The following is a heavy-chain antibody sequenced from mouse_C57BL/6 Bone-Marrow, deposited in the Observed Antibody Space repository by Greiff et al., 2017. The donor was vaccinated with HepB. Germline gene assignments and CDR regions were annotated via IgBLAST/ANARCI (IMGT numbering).Heavy chain of an antibody. D-gene: IGHD1-1*01. Sequence: QVQLQQSGAELVRPGTSVKVSCKASGYAFTNYLIEWVKQRPGQGLEWIGVINPGSGGTNYNEKFKGKATLTADKSSSTAYMQLSSLTSEDSAVYFCARSYYGSSYLYWYFGVWGTGTTVTVSS. J-gene: IGHJ1*03. V-gene: IGHV1-54*01. CDR3: ARSYYGSSYLYWYFGV. CDR2: INPGSGGT. CDR1: GYAFTNYL.